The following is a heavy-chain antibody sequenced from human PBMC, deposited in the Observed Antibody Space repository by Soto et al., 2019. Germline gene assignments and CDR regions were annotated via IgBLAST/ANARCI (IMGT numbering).Heavy chain of an antibody. D-gene: IGHD4-4*01. CDR3: ARDGGVYDYSPFDY. Sequence: QVRLVQSGAEVKKPGSSVKVSCKSSGGTFSSYAISWVRQAPGQGLEWMGGMIPICGTADYAQKFQGRVTITADESTSTAYMELSSLRSEGSAVYYCARDGGVYDYSPFDYWGQGTLVTVSS. V-gene: IGHV1-69*12. J-gene: IGHJ4*02. CDR1: GGTFSSYA. CDR2: MIPICGTA.